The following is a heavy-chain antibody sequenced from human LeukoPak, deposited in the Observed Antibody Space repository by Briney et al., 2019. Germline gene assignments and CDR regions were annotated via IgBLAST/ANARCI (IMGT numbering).Heavy chain of an antibody. CDR3: ARPLVRGRNPARAFDI. J-gene: IGHJ3*02. V-gene: IGHV1-8*01. CDR1: GYTFTSYD. CDR2: MNPNSGNT. D-gene: IGHD3-10*01. Sequence: ASVKVSCKASGYTFTSYDINWVRQATGQGLEWMGWMNPNSGNTGYAQKFQGRVTMTRNTSISTAYMELSSLRSEDTAVYYRARPLVRGRNPARAFDIWGQGTMVTVSS.